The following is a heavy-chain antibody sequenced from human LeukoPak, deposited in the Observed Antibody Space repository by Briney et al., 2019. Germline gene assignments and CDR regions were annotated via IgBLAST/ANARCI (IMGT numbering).Heavy chain of an antibody. V-gene: IGHV1-46*01. CDR1: GYTFTSYY. J-gene: IGHJ5*02. CDR2: INPSGGST. D-gene: IGHD3-10*01. Sequence: ASVKVSCKASGYTFTSYYMHWVRQAPGQGLEWMGIINPSGGSTSYAQKFQGRVTMTRDMSTSTVYMELSSLRSEDTAVYYCARGGITMVRGVIRWFDPWGQGTLVTVSS. CDR3: ARGGITMVRGVIRWFDP.